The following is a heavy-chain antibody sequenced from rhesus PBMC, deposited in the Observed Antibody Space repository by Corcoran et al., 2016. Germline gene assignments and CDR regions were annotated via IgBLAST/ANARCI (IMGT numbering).Heavy chain of an antibody. J-gene: IGHJ5-2*02. CDR3: ARVVVGSSYNSLDV. CDR1: GYSISSGYY. D-gene: IGHD4-29*01. CDR2: IYGSSGST. Sequence: QVQLQESGPGLVKPSETLSLTCAVSGYSISSGYYWGWIRQPPGKGLGWIGYIYGSSGSTNYNPSRKNRVTISKDASKNQFSLKLSSVTAADPAVYYCARVVVGSSYNSLDVWGRGVLVTVSS. V-gene: IGHV4S7*01.